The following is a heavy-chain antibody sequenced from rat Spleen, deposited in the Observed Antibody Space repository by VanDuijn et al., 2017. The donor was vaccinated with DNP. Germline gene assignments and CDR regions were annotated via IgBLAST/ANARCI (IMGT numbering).Heavy chain of an antibody. V-gene: IGHV2-6*01. CDR1: GFSLTSYA. D-gene: IGHD1-11*01. CDR3: ARYYGGYGFDY. CDR2: MSSGGTT. Sequence: QVQLKESGPGLVQPSQTLSLTCTVSGFSLTSYAVTWVRQPPGKGLEWIAAMSSGGTTYYNSTLKSRLSISRDTSESQVFLKVISLQTEDTAMYFCARYYGGYGFDYWGQGVMVTVSS. J-gene: IGHJ2*01.